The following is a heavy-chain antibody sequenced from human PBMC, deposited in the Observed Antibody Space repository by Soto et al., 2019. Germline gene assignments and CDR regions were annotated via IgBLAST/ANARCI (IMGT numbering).Heavy chain of an antibody. CDR3: ARRARPDFYYMDV. Sequence: GGSLRLSCAASGFTLSGYAMDWVRQAPGKGLEYVSGISSNGVGTYYAKSVQGRLTISRDNSKNTVYLQMGSLRPEDMAVYYCARRARPDFYYMDVWGKGTTVTVSS. V-gene: IGHV3-64*01. J-gene: IGHJ6*03. CDR2: ISSNGVGT. D-gene: IGHD6-6*01. CDR1: GFTLSGYA.